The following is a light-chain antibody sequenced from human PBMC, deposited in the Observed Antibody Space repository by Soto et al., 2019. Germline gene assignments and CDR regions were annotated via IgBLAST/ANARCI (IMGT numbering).Light chain of an antibody. CDR3: CSYAGSSTYV. CDR2: EVS. J-gene: IGLJ1*01. V-gene: IGLV2-23*02. CDR1: SSDVGSYNL. Sequence: QSVLTQPASVSGSPVQSITISCTGTSSDVGSYNLVSWYQQHPGKAPKLMIYEVSKRPSGVSNRFSGSKSGNTASLTISGLQAEDEAVYSSCSYAGSSTYVFGTGTKVPVL.